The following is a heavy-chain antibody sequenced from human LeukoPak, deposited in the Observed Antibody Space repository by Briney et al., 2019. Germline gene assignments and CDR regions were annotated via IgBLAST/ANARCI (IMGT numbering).Heavy chain of an antibody. D-gene: IGHD3-22*01. J-gene: IGHJ6*02. CDR3: ARGLYYYDSSGYSYGMDV. Sequence: SETLSLTCTVSGGSISGFYWSWIRQPRGKGLEWIGYIYYSGSTNYNPSLKSRVTISVDTSKNQFSLKLSSVTAADTAVYYCARGLYYYDSSGYSYGMDVWGQGTTVTVSS. V-gene: IGHV4-59*01. CDR1: GGSISGFY. CDR2: IYYSGST.